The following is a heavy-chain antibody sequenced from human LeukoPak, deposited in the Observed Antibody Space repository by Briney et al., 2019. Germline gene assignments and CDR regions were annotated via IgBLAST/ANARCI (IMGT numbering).Heavy chain of an antibody. J-gene: IGHJ6*03. CDR1: GYTFTGYY. CDR2: INPNSGGT. D-gene: IGHD6-19*01. Sequence: ASVKVSCKASGYTFTGYYMHWVRQAPGQGLEWMGWINPNSGGTNYAQKFQGRVTMTRDTSISTAYMELSRLRSDDTAVYYCARDGAGNIVAGTGADYYMDVWGKGTTVTISS. CDR3: ARDGAGNIVAGTGADYYMDV. V-gene: IGHV1-2*02.